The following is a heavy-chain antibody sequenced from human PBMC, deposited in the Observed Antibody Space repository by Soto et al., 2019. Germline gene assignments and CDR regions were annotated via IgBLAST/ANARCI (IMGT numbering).Heavy chain of an antibody. CDR3: AKAGCSGGTCYLYYFDY. CDR1: GFTFSSYS. CDR2: ISGRGGNT. D-gene: IGHD2-15*01. J-gene: IGHJ4*02. V-gene: IGHV3-23*01. Sequence: GGSLRLSCAASGFTFSSYSMNWVRQAPGKGLEWVSSISGRGGNTYYADSVKGRFTLSRDNSRNTLYLQMDSLRVEDSAVYSCAKAGCSGGTCYLYYFDYWGQGALVTVSS.